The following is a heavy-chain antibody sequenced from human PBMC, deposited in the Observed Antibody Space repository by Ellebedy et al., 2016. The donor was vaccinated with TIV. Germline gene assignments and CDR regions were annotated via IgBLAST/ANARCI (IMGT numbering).Heavy chain of an antibody. V-gene: IGHV3-23*01. Sequence: GESLKISCAASGFTFSSYAMSWVRQAPGKGLEWVSHFSDSTYYADSVKGRLTISRDNSKNTLYLQMNSLRAEDTAIYYCAKGRSGTYIHHAFDYWGQGTLVTVSS. J-gene: IGHJ4*02. CDR3: AKGRSGTYIHHAFDY. CDR1: GFTFSSYA. CDR2: FSDST. D-gene: IGHD1-14*01.